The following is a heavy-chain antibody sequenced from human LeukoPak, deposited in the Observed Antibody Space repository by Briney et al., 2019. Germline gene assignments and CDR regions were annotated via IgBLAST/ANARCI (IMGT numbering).Heavy chain of an antibody. CDR3: ARVRLWFGDHLDDY. V-gene: IGHV1-2*02. J-gene: IGHJ4*02. Sequence: VASVKVSCKPSGYTFTGYYMHWVRQAPGQGREGMGWINPNSGGTNYAQKFQGRVTMTRDTTISTAYMELSRLRSDDTAVYYCARVRLWFGDHLDDYWGQGTLVTVSS. D-gene: IGHD3-10*01. CDR2: INPNSGGT. CDR1: GYTFTGYY.